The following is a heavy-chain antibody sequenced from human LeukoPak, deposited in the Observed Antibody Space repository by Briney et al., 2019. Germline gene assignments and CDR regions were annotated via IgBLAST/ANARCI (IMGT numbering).Heavy chain of an antibody. V-gene: IGHV4-59*01. CDR1: GGSISSYY. Sequence: KPSETLSLTCTVSGGSISSYYWSWIRQPPGKGLEWIGYIYYSGSTNYNPSLKSRVTISVDTSKNQFSLKLSSVTAADTAVYYCARERRSGYPAWGQGTLVTVSS. J-gene: IGHJ4*02. D-gene: IGHD3-22*01. CDR3: ARERRSGYPA. CDR2: IYYSGST.